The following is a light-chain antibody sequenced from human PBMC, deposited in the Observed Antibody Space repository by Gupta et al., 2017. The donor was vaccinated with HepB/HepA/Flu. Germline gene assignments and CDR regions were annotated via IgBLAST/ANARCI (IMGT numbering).Light chain of an antibody. Sequence: DIQMTQSPSALSASVGDRVTITCRASQSISSYLNWYQQKPGKAPKFLIYVASSLQSGVPSRFSGSGSGKDFTLTISSLQPEDFATYFCQQSYITPWTFGQGTKVEIK. J-gene: IGKJ1*01. CDR2: VAS. CDR3: QQSYITPWT. V-gene: IGKV1-39*01. CDR1: QSISSY.